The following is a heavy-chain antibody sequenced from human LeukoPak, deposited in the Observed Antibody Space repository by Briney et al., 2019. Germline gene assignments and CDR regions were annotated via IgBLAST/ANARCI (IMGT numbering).Heavy chain of an antibody. J-gene: IGHJ4*02. Sequence: SGGSLRLSCAASGFTFSGYSMNWVRQAPGKGLEWVSSISSSSSYIYYADSVKGRFTISRDNAKNSLYLQMNSLRAEDTAVYYCARDARSRWIDYWGQGTLVTVSS. V-gene: IGHV3-21*01. D-gene: IGHD3-3*01. CDR3: ARDARSRWIDY. CDR2: ISSSSSYI. CDR1: GFTFSGYS.